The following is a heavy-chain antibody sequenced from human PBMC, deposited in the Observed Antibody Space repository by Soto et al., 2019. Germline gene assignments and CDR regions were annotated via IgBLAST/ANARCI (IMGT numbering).Heavy chain of an antibody. V-gene: IGHV4-59*08. CDR2: IYYSGST. D-gene: IGHD3-9*01. CDR3: ARARLTGYYRGVFDY. Sequence: PSETLSLTCTVFGGSLSSYYWRWIRQPPGKGLEWIGYIYYSGSTNYNPSLKSRVTISVDTSKNQFSLKLSSVTAADTAVYYCARARLTGYYRGVFDYWGQGTLVTVSS. J-gene: IGHJ4*02. CDR1: GGSLSSYY.